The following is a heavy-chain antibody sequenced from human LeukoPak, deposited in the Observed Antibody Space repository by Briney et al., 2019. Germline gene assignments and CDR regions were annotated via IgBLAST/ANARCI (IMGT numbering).Heavy chain of an antibody. CDR1: GGSISSYY. J-gene: IGHJ5*02. V-gene: IGHV4-59*01. CDR2: IYYSGST. CDR3: ARGGYSGYAVWFDP. Sequence: SETLSLTCTVSGGSISSYYWSWIRQPPGKGLEWIGYIYYSGSTNYNPSLKSRVTISVGTSKNQFSLKLSSVTAADTAVYYCARGGYSGYAVWFDPWGQGTLVTVSS. D-gene: IGHD5-12*01.